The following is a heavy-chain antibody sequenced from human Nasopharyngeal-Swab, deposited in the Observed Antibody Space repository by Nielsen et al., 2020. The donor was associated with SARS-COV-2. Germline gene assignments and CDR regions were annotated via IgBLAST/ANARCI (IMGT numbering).Heavy chain of an antibody. CDR3: TRGLTGHIVQWNPSPY. V-gene: IGHV3-23*01. J-gene: IGHJ4*02. CDR2: ISGSGGST. Sequence: GESLKISCAASGFTFSTYAMYWVRQPPAKGLEWVSIISGSGGSTYYADSVKGRFTISRDTSKNTVYLQMNTLRADDTALYFCTRGLTGHIVQWNPSPYWGQGTLVTVSS. D-gene: IGHD1-14*01. CDR1: GFTFSTYA.